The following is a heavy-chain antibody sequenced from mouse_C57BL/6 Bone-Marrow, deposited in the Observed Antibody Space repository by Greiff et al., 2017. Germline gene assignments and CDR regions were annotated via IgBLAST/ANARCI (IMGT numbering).Heavy chain of an antibody. Sequence: QVQLQQPGAELVMPGASVKLSCKASGYTFTSYWMHWVKQRPGQGLEWIGVIDPSDSYTNYNQKFKGKATLTVDTSSSTAYMQLSSLTSEDSAVYYCARWLLLYWYFDVWGTGTTVTVSS. CDR3: ARWLLLYWYFDV. CDR2: IDPSDSYT. CDR1: GYTFTSYW. D-gene: IGHD2-3*01. V-gene: IGHV1-69*01. J-gene: IGHJ1*03.